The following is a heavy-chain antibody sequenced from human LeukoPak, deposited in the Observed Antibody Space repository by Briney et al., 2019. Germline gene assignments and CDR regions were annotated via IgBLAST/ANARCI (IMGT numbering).Heavy chain of an antibody. CDR1: GGTLSSYA. Sequence: GASVKVSCKASGGTLSSYAISWVRQAPGQGLEWMGGIIPIFGTANYAQKFQGRVTITTDESTSTAYMELSSLRSEDTAVYYCASPDLRYYDSSGYYFDYWGQGTLVTVSS. D-gene: IGHD3-22*01. V-gene: IGHV1-69*05. CDR2: IIPIFGTA. J-gene: IGHJ4*02. CDR3: ASPDLRYYDSSGYYFDY.